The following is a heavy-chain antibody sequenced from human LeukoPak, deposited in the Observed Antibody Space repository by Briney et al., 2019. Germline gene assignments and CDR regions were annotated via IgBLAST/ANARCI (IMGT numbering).Heavy chain of an antibody. J-gene: IGHJ3*02. V-gene: IGHV3-53*04. CDR2: IYSGAST. D-gene: IGHD3-22*01. CDR1: GFSVSGNY. CDR3: ARGHYSDRSPSYAFHM. Sequence: GGSLRLSCVASGFSVSGNYMTWIRQAPGKGLEWVSGIYSGASTQYADSVKGRFTVFRLNSNNTLYLHMSSLREDDTAVYYCARGHYSDRSPSYAFHMWGQGTMATVSS.